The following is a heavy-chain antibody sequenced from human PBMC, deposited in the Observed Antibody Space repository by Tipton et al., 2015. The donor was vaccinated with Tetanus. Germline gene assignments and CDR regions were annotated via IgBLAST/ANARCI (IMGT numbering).Heavy chain of an antibody. CDR2: ISYDGSNK. CDR1: GFTFSSYA. V-gene: IGHV3-30*04. CDR3: ARGSYYYDSSGYLSGDY. D-gene: IGHD3-22*01. Sequence: SLRLSCAASGFTFSSYAMHWVHQAPGKGLEWVAVISYDGSNKYYADSVKGRFTISRDNSKNTLYLQMNSLRAEDTAVYYCARGSYYYDSSGYLSGDYWGQGTLVTVSS. J-gene: IGHJ4*02.